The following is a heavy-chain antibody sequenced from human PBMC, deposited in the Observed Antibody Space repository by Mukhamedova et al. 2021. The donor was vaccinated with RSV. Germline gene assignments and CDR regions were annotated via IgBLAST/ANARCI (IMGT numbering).Heavy chain of an antibody. D-gene: IGHD6-13*01. CDR3: AKQIWSGSSWLLFDY. Sequence: RYSPSFPGQVTISADKSISTAYLQWSSLKASDTAMYYCAKQIWSGSSWLLFDYWGQGTLVTVSS. V-gene: IGHV5-51*01. J-gene: IGHJ4*02.